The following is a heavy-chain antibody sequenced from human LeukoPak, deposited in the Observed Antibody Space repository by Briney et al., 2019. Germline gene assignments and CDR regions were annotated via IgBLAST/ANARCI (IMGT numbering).Heavy chain of an antibody. V-gene: IGHV3-23*01. J-gene: IGHJ4*02. CDR2: ISGSGGST. CDR3: AKDSPNTYDILTGSTFDY. CDR1: GFTFSSYA. Sequence: SGGSLRLSCAASGFTFSSYAMSWVRQAPGKGLEWVSAISGSGGSTYYADSVKGRFTISRDNSKNTLYLQMNSLRAEDTAVYYCAKDSPNTYDILTGSTFDYWGQGTLVTVSS. D-gene: IGHD3-9*01.